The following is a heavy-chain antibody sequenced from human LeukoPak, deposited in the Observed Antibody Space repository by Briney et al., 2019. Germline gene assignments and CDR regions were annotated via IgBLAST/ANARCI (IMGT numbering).Heavy chain of an antibody. CDR1: GGSISSSSYY. V-gene: IGHV4-39*01. Sequence: SETLSLTCTVSGGSISSSSYYWGWIRQPPGKWLERIVSIYYSGSTYYTPSLKSRLTISVDTSKYQFSLKLSSVTAADTAVYYCTRHADIVVVPAANGGWFDPWGQGTLVTVSS. CDR3: TRHADIVVVPAANGGWFDP. D-gene: IGHD2-2*01. CDR2: IYYSGST. J-gene: IGHJ5*02.